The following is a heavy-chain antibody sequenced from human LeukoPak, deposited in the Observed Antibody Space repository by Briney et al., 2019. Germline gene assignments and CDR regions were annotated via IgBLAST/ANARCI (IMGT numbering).Heavy chain of an antibody. D-gene: IGHD3-22*01. Sequence: ASVKVSCKASGYTFTSYYMHWVRQAPGQGLEWMGIINPSGGSTSYAQKLQGRVAMTRDTSTSTVYMELSSLRSEDTAVYYCAREPEGTAMVNLRYYYDSSGYDYWGQGTLVTVSS. CDR1: GYTFTSYY. CDR3: AREPEGTAMVNLRYYYDSSGYDY. J-gene: IGHJ4*02. CDR2: INPSGGST. V-gene: IGHV1-46*01.